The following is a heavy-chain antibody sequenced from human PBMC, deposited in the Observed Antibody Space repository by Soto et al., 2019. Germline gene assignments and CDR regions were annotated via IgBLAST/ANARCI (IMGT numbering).Heavy chain of an antibody. Sequence: ASVKVSCKASGYAFTTYHMHWVRQAPGQGLEWMGMIDPSDGTTTYAQKLQGRVTMTRDTATSTVYMELSSLRSEDTAVYYRARDEVPDVQNDAFDIWGQGTMVTVSS. CDR2: IDPSDGTT. CDR3: ARDEVPDVQNDAFDI. J-gene: IGHJ3*02. V-gene: IGHV1-46*04. CDR1: GYAFTTYH.